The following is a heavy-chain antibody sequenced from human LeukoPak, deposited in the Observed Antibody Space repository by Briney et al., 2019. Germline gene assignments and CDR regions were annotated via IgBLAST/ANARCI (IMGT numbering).Heavy chain of an antibody. Sequence: GGSLRLSCAASGFTFSSYAMSWVRQAPGKGLEWVSAISGSGGSTYYADSVKGRFTISSDNSKNTLYLQMNSLRAEDTAVYYCAKVSYYYDSSGYYPFDYWGQGTLVTVSS. CDR2: ISGSGGST. CDR1: GFTFSSYA. V-gene: IGHV3-23*01. J-gene: IGHJ4*02. CDR3: AKVSYYYDSSGYYPFDY. D-gene: IGHD3-22*01.